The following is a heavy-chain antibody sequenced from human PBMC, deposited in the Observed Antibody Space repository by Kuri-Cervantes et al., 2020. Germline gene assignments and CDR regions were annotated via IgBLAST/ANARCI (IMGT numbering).Heavy chain of an antibody. CDR2: ISYDGSNK. CDR3: AHRGRSVSDAFDI. CDR1: GFTFSSYG. Sequence: GESLKISCAASGFTFSSYGMHWVRQAPGKGLEWVAVISYDGSNKYYADSVKGRFTISRDNSKNTLYLQMSSLRAEDTAVYYCAHRGRSVSDAFDIWGQGTMVTVSS. J-gene: IGHJ3*02. D-gene: IGHD1-14*01. V-gene: IGHV3-30*03.